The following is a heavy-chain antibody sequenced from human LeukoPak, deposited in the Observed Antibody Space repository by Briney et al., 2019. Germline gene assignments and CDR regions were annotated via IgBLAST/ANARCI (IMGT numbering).Heavy chain of an antibody. CDR3: ARGGSSYGDYPLGY. V-gene: IGHV4-30-4*01. Sequence: SETLSLTCTVSGGSISSGDYYWSWIRQPPGKGLEWIGYIYYSGSTYYNPSLKSRVTISVDTSKSQFSLKLSSVTAADTAVYYCARGGSSYGDYPLGYWGQGTLVTVSS. J-gene: IGHJ4*02. CDR2: IYYSGST. D-gene: IGHD4-17*01. CDR1: GGSISSGDYY.